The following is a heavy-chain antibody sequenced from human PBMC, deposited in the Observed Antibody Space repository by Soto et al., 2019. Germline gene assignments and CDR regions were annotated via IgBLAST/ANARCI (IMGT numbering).Heavy chain of an antibody. CDR1: GFTFSSYG. J-gene: IGHJ6*02. D-gene: IGHD7-27*01. V-gene: IGHV3-30*18. Sequence: QVQLVESGGGVVQPGRSLRLSCAASGFTFSSYGMHWVRQAPGKGLEWVAVISYDGSNKYYADSVKGRFTISRDNSKNTLYLQMNSLRADDTAVYYCAKDLYLGITSYGMDAWGQGTTVTVSS. CDR2: ISYDGSNK. CDR3: AKDLYLGITSYGMDA.